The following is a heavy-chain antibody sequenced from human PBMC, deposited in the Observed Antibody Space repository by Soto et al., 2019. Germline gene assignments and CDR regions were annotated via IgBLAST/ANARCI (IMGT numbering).Heavy chain of an antibody. CDR1: GYRFTSDW. CDR2: IYPNDSDT. CDR3: AKLRFGETHAKT. Sequence: GSLMISCKAFGYRFTSDWLGWVRQMPGKGLEYLGIIYPNDSDTVYSPSFQCQVTISVDKSINTAYLQWSSMKASDTGLFYCAKLRFGETHAKTWGQGTLVTGSS. V-gene: IGHV5-51*01. J-gene: IGHJ5*02. D-gene: IGHD3-10*01.